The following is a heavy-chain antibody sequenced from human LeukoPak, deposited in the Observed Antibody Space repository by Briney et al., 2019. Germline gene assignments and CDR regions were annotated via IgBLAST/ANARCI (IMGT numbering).Heavy chain of an antibody. CDR1: GFTFSNYN. V-gene: IGHV3-48*01. CDR3: ARGPLDY. J-gene: IGHJ4*02. Sequence: GGSLRLSCAASGFTFSNYNMTWVRQAPGKGLEWLSYISSSSSTIYYADSVKGRFTISRDNAKNSLYLQMNSLRAEDTAVYYCARGPLDYWGQGTLVTVSS. CDR2: ISSSSSTI.